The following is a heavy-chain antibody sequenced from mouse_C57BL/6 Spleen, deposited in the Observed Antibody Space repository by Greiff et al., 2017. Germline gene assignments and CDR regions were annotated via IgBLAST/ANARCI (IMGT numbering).Heavy chain of an antibody. D-gene: IGHD2-4*01. CDR1: GYTFTDYY. J-gene: IGHJ4*01. CDR2: INPNNGGT. Sequence: EVQLQQSGPELVKPGASVKISCKASGYTFTDYYMNWVKQSHGKSLEWIGDINPNNGGTSYNQKFKGKATLTVDKSSSTAYMELRSLTSEDSAVYYCARWDYDLPYAMDYWGQGTSVTVSS. CDR3: ARWDYDLPYAMDY. V-gene: IGHV1-26*01.